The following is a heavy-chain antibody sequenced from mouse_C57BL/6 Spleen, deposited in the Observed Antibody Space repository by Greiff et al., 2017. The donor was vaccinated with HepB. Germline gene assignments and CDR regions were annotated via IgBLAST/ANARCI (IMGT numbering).Heavy chain of an antibody. CDR3: ASDYYGSSDYAMDY. Sequence: EVNVVESGGDLVKPGGSLKLSCAASGFTFSSYGMSWVRQTPDKRLEWVATISSGGSYTYYPDSVKGRFTISRDNAKNTLYLQMSSLKSEDTAMYYCASDYYGSSDYAMDYWGQGTSVTVSS. CDR1: GFTFSSYG. J-gene: IGHJ4*01. D-gene: IGHD1-1*01. CDR2: ISSGGSYT. V-gene: IGHV5-6*01.